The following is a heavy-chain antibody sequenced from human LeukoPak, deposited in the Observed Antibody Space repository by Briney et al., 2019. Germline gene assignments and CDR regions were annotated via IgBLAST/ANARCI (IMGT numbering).Heavy chain of an antibody. V-gene: IGHV3-11*04. CDR1: GLLFSHYY. Sequence: GGSLRLSCAASGLLFSHYYMTWIRQAPGKGLEWVSSISGTGTTIYSADSVRGRFTVSRDNARNSLFLHMNSLRAEDTAVYYCAVQITMIVVVPYFDYWGQGTLVTVSS. J-gene: IGHJ4*02. CDR3: AVQITMIVVVPYFDY. CDR2: ISGTGTTI. D-gene: IGHD3-22*01.